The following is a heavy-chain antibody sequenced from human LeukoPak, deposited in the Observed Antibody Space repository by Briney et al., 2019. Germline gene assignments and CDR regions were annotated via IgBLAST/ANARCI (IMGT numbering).Heavy chain of an antibody. V-gene: IGHV4-59*01. CDR1: GGSISSYY. D-gene: IGHD3-16*01. CDR2: IYYSGST. CDR3: TRGAGWLIDY. Sequence: SETLSLTCAVSGGSISSYYWSWIRQPPGKGLEWIGYIYYSGSTNYNPSLKSRVTISADTSKNQFSLKLNSLTTADTAVYYCTRGAGWLIDYWGQGILVTVSS. J-gene: IGHJ4*02.